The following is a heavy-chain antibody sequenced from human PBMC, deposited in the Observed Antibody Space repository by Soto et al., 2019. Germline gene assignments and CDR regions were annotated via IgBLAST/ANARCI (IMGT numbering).Heavy chain of an antibody. V-gene: IGHV1-18*01. CDR1: AYTFTNYG. Sequence: ASVKVSCKASAYTFTNYGISWVRQAPGQGLEWMGWIGAYNGNINYAQKFRGRVTMTTDTSTSSAYLEVRSLRSDDTAVYYCARSGSSWNLREFVSWGPGTLVTVSS. J-gene: IGHJ4*02. D-gene: IGHD6-13*01. CDR2: IGAYNGNI. CDR3: ARSGSSWNLREFVS.